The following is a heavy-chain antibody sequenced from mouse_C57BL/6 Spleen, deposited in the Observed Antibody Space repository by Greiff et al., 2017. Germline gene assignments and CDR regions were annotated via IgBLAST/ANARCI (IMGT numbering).Heavy chain of an antibody. Sequence: EVHLVESEGGLVQPGSSMKLSCTASGFTFSDYYMAWVRQVPEKGLEWVANINYADSSTYYLDSLKSRFIISRDNAKNILYLQMSNLKSEDTATDNCAKASRTDAMDYWGQGTSVTVSS. CDR1: GFTFSDYY. J-gene: IGHJ4*01. V-gene: IGHV5-16*01. CDR2: INYADSST. CDR3: AKASRTDAMDY.